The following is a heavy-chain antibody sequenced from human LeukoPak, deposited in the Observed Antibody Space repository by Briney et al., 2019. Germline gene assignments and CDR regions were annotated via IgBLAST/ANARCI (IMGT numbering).Heavy chain of an antibody. D-gene: IGHD2-2*02. Sequence: GGSLGLSCAASGFTFSTSAMSWVRQAPGKGLEWVSAISGSGGSTYYADSVKGRFTISRDNSKNTLYLQMNSLRAEDTAVYYCAKDGHCSSTSCYTYDYWGQGTLVTVSS. J-gene: IGHJ4*02. CDR1: GFTFSTSA. V-gene: IGHV3-23*01. CDR2: ISGSGGST. CDR3: AKDGHCSSTSCYTYDY.